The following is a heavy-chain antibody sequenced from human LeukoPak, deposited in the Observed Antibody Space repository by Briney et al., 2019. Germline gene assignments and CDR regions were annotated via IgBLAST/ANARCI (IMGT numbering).Heavy chain of an antibody. CDR3: ARAPIVVVPAAGAFDI. CDR1: GGSFSGYY. CDR2: INHSGST. J-gene: IGHJ3*02. D-gene: IGHD2-2*01. Sequence: SETLSLTCAVYGGSFSGYYWSWIRQPPGKGLEWIGEINHSGSTNYNPSLKSRVTISVDTSKNQFSLKLSSVTAADTAVYYCARAPIVVVPAAGAFDIWGQGTMVTVSS. V-gene: IGHV4-34*01.